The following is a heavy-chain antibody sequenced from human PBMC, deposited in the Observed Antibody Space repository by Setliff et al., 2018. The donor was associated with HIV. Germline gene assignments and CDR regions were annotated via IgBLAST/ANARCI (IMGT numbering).Heavy chain of an antibody. CDR2: MDPSSAAT. D-gene: IGHD1-1*01. CDR1: GGTFSSYV. CDR3: ASPTAIPH. J-gene: IGHJ4*02. V-gene: IGHV1-8*03. Sequence: ASVKVSCKASGGTFSSYVINWVRQATGQGLEWLGWMDPSSAATGYAQKFQGRVTITRDTSASTAYMELSSLRPEDTAVYYCASPTAIPHWGQGTLVTVSS.